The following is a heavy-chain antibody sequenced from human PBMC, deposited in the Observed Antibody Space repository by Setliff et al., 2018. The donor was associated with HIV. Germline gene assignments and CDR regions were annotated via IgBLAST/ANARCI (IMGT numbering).Heavy chain of an antibody. Sequence: GGSLRLSCAASGFTFNNYAIHWVRQAPGKGLEWVAIISYDGNNKYYADSVRGRFTISRDNSRNTLYLQMNRLRVEDTAIYYCAKDGINGGAYTSYYFDSWGLGTRFTVSS. CDR2: ISYDGNNK. CDR3: AKDGINGGAYTSYYFDS. J-gene: IGHJ4*02. V-gene: IGHV3-30*04. D-gene: IGHD2-8*01. CDR1: GFTFNNYA.